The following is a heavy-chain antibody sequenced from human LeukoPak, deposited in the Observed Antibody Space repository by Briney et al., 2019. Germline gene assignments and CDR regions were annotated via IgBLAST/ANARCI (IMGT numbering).Heavy chain of an antibody. Sequence: PGGSLRLSCAASGFTFSSYSMNWVRQAPGKGLEWVAVISYDGSNKYYADSVKGRFTISRDNSKNTLYLQMNSLRAEDTAVYYCAKDPQWLVRDYYYGMDVWGQGTTVTVSS. J-gene: IGHJ6*02. V-gene: IGHV3-30*18. CDR1: GFTFSSYS. CDR2: ISYDGSNK. D-gene: IGHD6-19*01. CDR3: AKDPQWLVRDYYYGMDV.